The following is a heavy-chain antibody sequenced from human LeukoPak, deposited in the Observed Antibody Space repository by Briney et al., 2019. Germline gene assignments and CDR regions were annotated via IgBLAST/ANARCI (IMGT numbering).Heavy chain of an antibody. Sequence: GGSLRLSCSASGFTFSNYAMHWVRQAPGKGLEYVSAISNNGGNTYYADSVKGRFTISRDNSKNTLYLQMSSLRPEDTAVYYCVKVGVPAAMNFYYGMDVWGKGTTVTVSS. CDR3: VKVGVPAAMNFYYGMDV. V-gene: IGHV3-64D*06. J-gene: IGHJ6*04. CDR1: GFTFSNYA. CDR2: ISNNGGNT. D-gene: IGHD2-2*01.